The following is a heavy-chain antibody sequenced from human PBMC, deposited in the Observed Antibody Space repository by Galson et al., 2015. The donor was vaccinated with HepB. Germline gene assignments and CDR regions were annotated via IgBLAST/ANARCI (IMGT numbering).Heavy chain of an antibody. CDR2: INPSGGST. CDR1: GYTFTSYY. J-gene: IGHJ4*02. Sequence: SVKVSCKASGYTFTSYYMHWVRQAPGQGLEWMGIINPSGGSTSYAQKFQGRVTMTRYKSTSTVSLELSSLRSEDTAVYYCAIPSAAGREGWGQGTLVTVSS. CDR3: AIPSAAGREG. D-gene: IGHD6-13*01. V-gene: IGHV1-46*01.